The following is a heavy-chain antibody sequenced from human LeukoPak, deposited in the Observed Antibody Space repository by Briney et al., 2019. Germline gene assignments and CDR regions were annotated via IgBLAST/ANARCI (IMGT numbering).Heavy chain of an antibody. V-gene: IGHV3-21*01. CDR1: GFTFSSYS. D-gene: IGHD5-18*01. Sequence: GGSLRLSCAASGFTFSSYSMNWVRQAPGKGLEWVSSISSSGSYIYYADSVKGRFTISRDNAKNSLYLQMNSLRAEDTAVYYCARSGYSYGLYFDYWGQGTLVTVSS. J-gene: IGHJ4*02. CDR2: ISSSGSYI. CDR3: ARSGYSYGLYFDY.